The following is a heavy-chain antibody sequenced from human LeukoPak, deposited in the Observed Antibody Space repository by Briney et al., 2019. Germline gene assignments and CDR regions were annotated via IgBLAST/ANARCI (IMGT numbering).Heavy chain of an antibody. J-gene: IGHJ3*02. V-gene: IGHV1-2*02. CDR1: GYTFTGYY. Sequence: ASVKVSCKASGYTFTGYYMHWVRQAPGQGLEWMGWINPNSGGTNYAQKFQGRVTMTRDTSISTAYMELSRLRSDDTAVYYCTKEGGVAVAGKNAFDIWGQGTMVTVSS. CDR2: INPNSGGT. CDR3: TKEGGVAVAGKNAFDI. D-gene: IGHD6-19*01.